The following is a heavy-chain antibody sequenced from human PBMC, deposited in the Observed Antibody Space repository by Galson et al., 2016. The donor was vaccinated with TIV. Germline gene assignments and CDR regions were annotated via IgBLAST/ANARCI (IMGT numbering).Heavy chain of an antibody. CDR3: ARATNYYDNWFDP. V-gene: IGHV1-69*15. CDR2: IIPIFGTT. D-gene: IGHD3-10*01. CDR1: GGKSSSYV. J-gene: IGHJ5*02. Sequence: ASGGKSSSYVISWVRQAPGQGLEWMGRIIPIFGTTKYAQKFQGRVTITADESTDTAYVELNSLTSEDTAVYYCARATNYYDNWFDPWGQGTLVTVSS.